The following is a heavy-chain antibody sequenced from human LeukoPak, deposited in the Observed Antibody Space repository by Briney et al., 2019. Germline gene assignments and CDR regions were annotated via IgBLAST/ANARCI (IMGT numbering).Heavy chain of an antibody. J-gene: IGHJ4*02. CDR1: GFTFSSYW. CDR3: ARSARVAYDSRIRYFDY. CDR2: IKQDGSVK. Sequence: GGSLRLSCAASGFTFSSYWMSWVRQAPGKGLEWVANIKQDGSVKYYVDSVKGRFTISRDNAKNSLYLQMNSLRAEDTAVYYCARSARVAYDSRIRYFDYWGQGTLVTVSS. D-gene: IGHD3-22*01. V-gene: IGHV3-7*01.